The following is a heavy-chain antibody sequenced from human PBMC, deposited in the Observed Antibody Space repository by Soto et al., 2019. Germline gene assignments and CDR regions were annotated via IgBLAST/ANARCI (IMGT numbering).Heavy chain of an antibody. CDR2: ISGSGGST. Sequence: EVQLLESGGGLVQPGGSLRLSCAASGFTFSSYAMSWAAQAQGKGLEWVSAISGSGGSTYYADSVKGRFTISRDNSKNTLYLQMNSLRAEDTAVYYCVTPYGDYVLDYWGQGTLVTVSS. J-gene: IGHJ4*02. D-gene: IGHD4-17*01. CDR1: GFTFSSYA. V-gene: IGHV3-23*01. CDR3: VTPYGDYVLDY.